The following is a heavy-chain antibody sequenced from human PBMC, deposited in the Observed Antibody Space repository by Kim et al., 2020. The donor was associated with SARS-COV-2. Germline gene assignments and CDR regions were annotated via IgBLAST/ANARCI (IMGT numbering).Heavy chain of an antibody. CDR3: TSDVGDYCGGDCYSRV. CDR1: GFTFSNAW. Sequence: GGSLRLSCAASGFTFSNAWMNWVRQAPGKGLEWVGRIKSKPNGGTTGYGAPVKGRSTISSDDSKNTRYLQMNSLKTEDTAVYYCTSDVGDYCGGDCYSRVWGQGTTVTVSS. D-gene: IGHD2-21*02. CDR2: IKSKPNGGTT. V-gene: IGHV3-15*01. J-gene: IGHJ6*02.